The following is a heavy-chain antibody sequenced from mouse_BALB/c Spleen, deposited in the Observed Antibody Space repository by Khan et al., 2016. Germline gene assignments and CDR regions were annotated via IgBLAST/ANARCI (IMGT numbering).Heavy chain of an antibody. Sequence: QIQLVQSGPELKKPGETVKISCKASGYTFTNYGMNWVKQAPGKGLKWMGWINTYTGEPTYADDFKGRFAFSLETSASTAYLQINNLKNEDMATYFCVRILRRYFDYWGQGTTLTVSS. V-gene: IGHV9-1*02. CDR1: GYTFTNYG. J-gene: IGHJ2*01. CDR3: VRILRRYFDY. CDR2: INTYTGEP. D-gene: IGHD1-1*01.